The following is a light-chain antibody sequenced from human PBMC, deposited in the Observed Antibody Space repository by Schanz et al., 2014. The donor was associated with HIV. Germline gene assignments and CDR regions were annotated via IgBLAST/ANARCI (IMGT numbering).Light chain of an antibody. CDR1: SNDVGTTDR. Sequence: QSALAQPASVSGSPGQSITISCTGTSNDVGTTDRVSWYQQHPDKAPKLMIYEVSERPPGVSSRFSGSKSANTASLTISGLQTEDEAYYYCASCTISNTWVFGGGTKLTVL. J-gene: IGLJ3*02. V-gene: IGLV2-14*02. CDR2: EVS. CDR3: ASCTISNTWV.